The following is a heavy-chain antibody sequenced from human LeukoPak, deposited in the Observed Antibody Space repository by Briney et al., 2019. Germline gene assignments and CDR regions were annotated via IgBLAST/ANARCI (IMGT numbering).Heavy chain of an antibody. CDR3: ARTLDYYGMDV. CDR2: IYSGGST. CDR1: GFTVSSNY. D-gene: IGHD2/OR15-2a*01. V-gene: IGHV3-66*01. J-gene: IGHJ6*02. Sequence: GGSLRLSCAASGFTVSSNYMSWVRQAPGKGLEWVSVIYSGGSTYYADSVKGRFTISRDNSKNTLYPQMNSLRAEDTAVYYCARTLDYYGMDVWGQGTTVTVSS.